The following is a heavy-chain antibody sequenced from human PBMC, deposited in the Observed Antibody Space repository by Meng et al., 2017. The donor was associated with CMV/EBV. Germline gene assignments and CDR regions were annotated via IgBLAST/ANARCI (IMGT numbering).Heavy chain of an antibody. J-gene: IGHJ6*02. CDR3: ARGADIVVVPAAIRPIGYYYGMDV. V-gene: IGHV4-59*01. Sequence: SETLSLTCTVSGGSISSYYWSWIRQPPGKGLEWIGYIYYSGSTNYNPSLKSRVTISVDTSKNQFSLKLSPVTAADTAVYYCARGADIVVVPAAIRPIGYYYGMDVWGQGTTVTVSS. D-gene: IGHD2-2*02. CDR2: IYYSGST. CDR1: GGSISSYY.